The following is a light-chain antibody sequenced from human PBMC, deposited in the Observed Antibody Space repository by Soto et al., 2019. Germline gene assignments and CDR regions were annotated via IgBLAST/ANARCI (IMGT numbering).Light chain of an antibody. Sequence: QTVVTQEPSFAVSPGGTVTLTCGLSSDSVSTTYYPSWYQQTPGQAPRTLIYSTNTRSSGVPDRFSGSILGSKAALTITGAKADDESDYYCVLYMGSGIWVFGGGTKLTVL. V-gene: IGLV8-61*01. J-gene: IGLJ2*01. CDR3: VLYMGSGIWV. CDR2: STN. CDR1: SDSVSTTYY.